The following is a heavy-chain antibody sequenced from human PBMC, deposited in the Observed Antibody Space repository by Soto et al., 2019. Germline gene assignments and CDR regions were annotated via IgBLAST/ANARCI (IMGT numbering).Heavy chain of an antibody. J-gene: IGHJ6*03. V-gene: IGHV4-59*01. CDR2: TYYSGST. Sequence: SETLPLTCTVFGGSISSYYWSWILQPPGKGLEWIGYTYYSGSTNYNPSLKSRVTISVDTSKNQFSLKLSSVTAADTAVYYCARVLRFLEWSPDYYYYMDVWGKGTTVTVSS. CDR1: GGSISSYY. D-gene: IGHD3-3*01. CDR3: ARVLRFLEWSPDYYYYMDV.